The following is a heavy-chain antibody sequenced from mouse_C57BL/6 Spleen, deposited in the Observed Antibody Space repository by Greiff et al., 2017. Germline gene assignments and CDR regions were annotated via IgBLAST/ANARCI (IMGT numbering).Heavy chain of an antibody. CDR3: ARSYYGNYGAWFAY. CDR2: IHPNSGST. CDR1: GYTFTSYW. J-gene: IGHJ3*01. D-gene: IGHD2-1*01. Sequence: QVQLQQPGAELVKPGASVKLSCKATGYTFTSYWMHWVKQRPGQGLEWIGMIHPNSGSTNYNEKFKSKDTLTVDKSSSTAYMQLSSLTSEDSAVYYCARSYYGNYGAWFAYWGQGTLVTVSA. V-gene: IGHV1-64*01.